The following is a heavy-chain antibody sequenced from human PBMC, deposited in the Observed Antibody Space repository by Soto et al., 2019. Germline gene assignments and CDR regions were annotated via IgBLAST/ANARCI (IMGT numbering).Heavy chain of an antibody. J-gene: IGHJ2*01. CDR3: VTPNEDDWYFDL. Sequence: WTWIRQSPGKGLEGLGFIYYSGSTKYNPSIKIRVSISIDTSKNQFSLKLSSVNAADTAVYYCVTPNEDDWYFDLWGRGTLVTVSS. V-gene: IGHV4-59*12. CDR2: IYYSGST. D-gene: IGHD1-1*01.